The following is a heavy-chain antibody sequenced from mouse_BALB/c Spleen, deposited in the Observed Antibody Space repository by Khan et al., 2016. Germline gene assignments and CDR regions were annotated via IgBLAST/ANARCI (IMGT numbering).Heavy chain of an antibody. Sequence: EVQLQESGPDLVKPSQSLSLTCTVTGYSITSHYTWHWIRHFPGNKLEWMGYINYSGSTNYNPSLKSRFSITRDTSKNQFFLQLSSVTADDTAMYYCATCSSGYWCYFDDWGQGTTLTVSS. V-gene: IGHV3-1*02. D-gene: IGHD3-1*01. J-gene: IGHJ2*01. CDR1: GYSITSHYT. CDR3: ATCSSGYWCYFDD. CDR2: INYSGST.